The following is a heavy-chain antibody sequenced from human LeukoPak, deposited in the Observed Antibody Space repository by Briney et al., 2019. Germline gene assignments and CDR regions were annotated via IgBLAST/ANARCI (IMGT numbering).Heavy chain of an antibody. Sequence: GGSLRLSCAASGFTFSSYWMSWVRQAPGKGLEWVADIKQDGSEKYYVDSVKGRFTISRDNAKNSLHLQMNSLRAEDTAVYYCAREARGYDSSGYYPEYFQHWGQGTLVTVSS. J-gene: IGHJ1*01. CDR3: AREARGYDSSGYYPEYFQH. CDR2: IKQDGSEK. V-gene: IGHV3-7*01. D-gene: IGHD3-22*01. CDR1: GFTFSSYW.